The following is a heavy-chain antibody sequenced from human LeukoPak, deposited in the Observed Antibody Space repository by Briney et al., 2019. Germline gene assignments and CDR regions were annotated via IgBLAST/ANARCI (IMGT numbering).Heavy chain of an antibody. J-gene: IGHJ4*02. CDR1: GFTFSNYA. V-gene: IGHV3-30*04. CDR3: ARDSGFSGTQRGEY. Sequence: PGRSLRLSCAASGFTFSNYAMHWVRQAPGKGLEWVAVISYDGSNKYYADSVKGRFTISRDNSKNTLYLQMNILRAEDTAVYYCARDSGFSGTQRGEYWGQGTLVTVSS. CDR2: ISYDGSNK. D-gene: IGHD3/OR15-3a*01.